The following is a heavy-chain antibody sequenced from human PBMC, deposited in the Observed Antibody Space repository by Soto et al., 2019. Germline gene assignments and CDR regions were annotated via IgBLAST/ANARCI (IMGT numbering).Heavy chain of an antibody. Sequence: SVKVSCKASGGTFSSYAISWVRQAPGQGLEWMGGIIPIFGTANYAQKFQGRVTITADESTSTAYMELSSLRSEDTAVYYCARVGSIAVAGTPQYYFDYWGQGTLVTVSS. CDR2: IIPIFGTA. D-gene: IGHD6-19*01. J-gene: IGHJ4*02. CDR3: ARVGSIAVAGTPQYYFDY. CDR1: GGTFSSYA. V-gene: IGHV1-69*13.